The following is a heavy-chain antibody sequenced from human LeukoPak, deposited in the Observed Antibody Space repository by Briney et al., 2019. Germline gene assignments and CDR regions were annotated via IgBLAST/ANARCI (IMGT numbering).Heavy chain of an antibody. J-gene: IGHJ4*02. CDR2: IYYSGST. D-gene: IGHD3-22*01. V-gene: IGHV4-39*01. CDR1: GGSISSSSYY. CDR3: AKYYYDSSGYYWGYFDY. Sequence: PSETLSLTCTVSGGSISSSSYYWGWIRQPPGKGLEWIGSIYYSGSTYYNPSLTSRVTISVDTSKNQFSLRLTSVTAADTAVYYCAKYYYDSSGYYWGYFDYWGQGTLVTVSS.